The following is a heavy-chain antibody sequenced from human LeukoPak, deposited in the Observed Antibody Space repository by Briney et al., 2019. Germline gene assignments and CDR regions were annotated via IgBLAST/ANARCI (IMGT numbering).Heavy chain of an antibody. Sequence: GGSLRLSWAASGFTFSSYAMSWVRQAPGKGLEWVSSIIGRGGSIYYADYVKGRFTISRDNSQNPLYLQMNSLRAEDTAVYYCAKEVVARLGDYWGQGTLVTVSS. D-gene: IGHD4-11*01. CDR3: AKEVVARLGDY. CDR2: IIGRGGSI. V-gene: IGHV3-23*01. J-gene: IGHJ4*02. CDR1: GFTFSSYA.